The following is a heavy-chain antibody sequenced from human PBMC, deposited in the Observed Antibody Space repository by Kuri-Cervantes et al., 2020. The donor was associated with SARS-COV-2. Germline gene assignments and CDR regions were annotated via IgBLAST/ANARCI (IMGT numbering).Heavy chain of an antibody. CDR2: ISTYNGDT. Sequence: ASVKVSCKASGYIFNSFGITWVRQAPGQGLEWMGWISTYNGDTEYAQKFQGRVTMTTDTLRTTAFMELRSLRSDYTAVYYCARVKAVVGATELRHDRLGLDYWGQGTLVTVSS. CDR3: ARVKAVVGATELRHDRLGLDY. CDR1: GYIFNSFG. D-gene: IGHD1-26*01. V-gene: IGHV1-18*04. J-gene: IGHJ4*02.